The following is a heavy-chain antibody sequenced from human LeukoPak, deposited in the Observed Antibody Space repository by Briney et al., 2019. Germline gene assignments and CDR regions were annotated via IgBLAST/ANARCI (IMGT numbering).Heavy chain of an antibody. V-gene: IGHV3-15*01. D-gene: IGHD1-26*01. CDR2: IKSKTDGGTT. CDR3: TTRGGSFSIFDY. J-gene: IGHJ4*02. CDR1: GFAFSDAW. Sequence: GGSLRLSCAASGFAFSDAWMSWVRQAPGKGLEWVGRIKSKTDGGTTDYAAPVKGRFTISRDDSKNTLYLQMNSLKTEDTAVYYCTTRGGSFSIFDYWGQGTLVTVSS.